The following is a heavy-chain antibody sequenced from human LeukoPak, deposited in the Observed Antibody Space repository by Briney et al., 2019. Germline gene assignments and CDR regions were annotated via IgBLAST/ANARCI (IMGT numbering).Heavy chain of an antibody. CDR2: INHSGST. CDR3: ARLDTAMVYYFDY. Sequence: SETLSLTCAVYGGSFSGYYWSWIRQPPGRGLEWIGEINHSGSTNYNPSLKSRVTISVDTSKNQFSLKLSSVTAADTAVYYCARLDTAMVYYFDYWGQGTLVTVSS. D-gene: IGHD5-18*01. CDR1: GGSFSGYY. V-gene: IGHV4-34*01. J-gene: IGHJ4*02.